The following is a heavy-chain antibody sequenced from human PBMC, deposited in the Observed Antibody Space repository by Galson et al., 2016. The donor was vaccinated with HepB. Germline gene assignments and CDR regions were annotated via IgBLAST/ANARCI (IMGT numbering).Heavy chain of an antibody. Sequence: SLRLSCAASGFTFSSFWMHWVRQGPGKGLVWVSRISPDGSDTKYADFAEGRFTVSRDNAQNTLYLQMNSLRAEDTAVYSCARDPAFDIWGQGTMVTVSS. CDR3: ARDPAFDI. J-gene: IGHJ3*02. V-gene: IGHV3-74*03. CDR1: GFTFSSFW. CDR2: ISPDGSDT.